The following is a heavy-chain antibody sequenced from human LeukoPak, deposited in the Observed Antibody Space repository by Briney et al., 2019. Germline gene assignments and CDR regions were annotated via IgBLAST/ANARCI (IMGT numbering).Heavy chain of an antibody. CDR3: ATDSSSWPTGGFDY. CDR2: IIPILGIA. D-gene: IGHD6-13*01. CDR1: GGTFSSYA. V-gene: IGHV1-69*04. J-gene: IGHJ4*02. Sequence: ASVKVSCKASGGTFSSYAISWVRQAPGQGLEWMGRIIPILGIANYAQKFQGRVTITADKSTSTAYMELSSLRSEDTAVYYCATDSSSWPTGGFDYWGQGTLVTVSS.